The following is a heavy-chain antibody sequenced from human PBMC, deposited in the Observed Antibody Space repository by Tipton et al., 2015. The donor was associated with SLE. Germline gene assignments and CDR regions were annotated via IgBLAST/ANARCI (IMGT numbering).Heavy chain of an antibody. J-gene: IGHJ4*02. CDR1: GFTFDDYG. CDR3: ARGRIWSGWFGYYFDY. V-gene: IGHV3-20*04. CDR2: INWNGGST. Sequence: SLRLSCAASGFTFDDYGMSWVRQAPGKGLEWVSGINWNGGSTGYADSVKGRFTISRDNAKNSLYLQMNSLRAEDTAVYYCARGRIWSGWFGYYFDYWGQGTLVTVSS. D-gene: IGHD6-19*01.